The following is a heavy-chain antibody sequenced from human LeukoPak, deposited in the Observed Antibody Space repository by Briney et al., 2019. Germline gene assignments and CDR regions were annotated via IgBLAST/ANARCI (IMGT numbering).Heavy chain of an antibody. CDR1: GGSISSYY. Sequence: SSETLSLTCTVSGGSISSYYWGWIRQPPGKGLGWIGYIYYSGSTNYNPSLKSRVTISVDTSKNQFSLKLSSVTAADTAVYYCARVPRGSGSYSLFWFDPWGQGTLVTVSS. J-gene: IGHJ5*02. CDR2: IYYSGST. V-gene: IGHV4-59*01. D-gene: IGHD3-10*01. CDR3: ARVPRGSGSYSLFWFDP.